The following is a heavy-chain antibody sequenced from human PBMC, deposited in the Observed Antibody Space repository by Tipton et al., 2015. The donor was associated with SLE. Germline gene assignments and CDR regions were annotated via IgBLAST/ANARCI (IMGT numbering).Heavy chain of an antibody. CDR3: ARGYVGYFDY. D-gene: IGHD3-10*02. J-gene: IGHJ4*02. CDR2: TNDSGKT. V-gene: IGHV4-34*01. CDR1: GGSLSGHY. Sequence: TLSLTCAVYGGSLSGHYWSWIRQTPGKGLECIGETNDSGKTNYNPALKSRATLSVDTSRNQFSLKLNSVTAADTAVYYCARGYVGYFDYWGQGTLVTVSS.